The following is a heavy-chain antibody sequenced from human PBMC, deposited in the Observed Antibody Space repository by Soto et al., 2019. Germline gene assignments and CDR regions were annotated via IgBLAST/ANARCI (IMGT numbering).Heavy chain of an antibody. D-gene: IGHD2-21*01. CDR3: ARRAYSIWFDP. CDR1: GGSISSSSYY. Sequence: SETLSLTCTVSGGSISSSSYYWGWIRQPPGKGLEWIGTIHYSGSTYYNPSLKSRVAISVDTSKNQFSLKLTAVTAANTAVYYCARRAYSIWFDPWGQGTLVTVSS. CDR2: IHYSGST. J-gene: IGHJ5*02. V-gene: IGHV4-39*01.